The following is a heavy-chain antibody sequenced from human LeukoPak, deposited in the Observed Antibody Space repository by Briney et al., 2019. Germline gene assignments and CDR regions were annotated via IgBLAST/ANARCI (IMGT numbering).Heavy chain of an antibody. J-gene: IGHJ4*02. D-gene: IGHD2-21*02. Sequence: SESLSLTCAVYGGSFSGYYWSWVRQPPGKGLEWIGEINHSGSTNYNPSLKSRVTISVDTSKNQFSLKLSYVTAADTAVYDCARLVCGGDCYSDYWGQGTLVTVSS. CDR1: GGSFSGYY. CDR3: ARLVCGGDCYSDY. CDR2: INHSGST. V-gene: IGHV4-34*01.